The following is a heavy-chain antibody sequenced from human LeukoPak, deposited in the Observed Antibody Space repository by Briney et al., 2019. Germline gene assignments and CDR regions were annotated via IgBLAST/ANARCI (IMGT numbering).Heavy chain of an antibody. CDR2: ISSSGSTI. D-gene: IGHD3-22*01. Sequence: GGSLRLSCAASGFTFNSYEMNWVRQAPGKGLEWVSYISSSGSTIYYADSVKGRLTISRDNAKNSLYLQMNSLRAEDTAVYYCARESYDSSGYYYSYYFDYWGQGTLVTVSS. V-gene: IGHV3-48*03. J-gene: IGHJ4*02. CDR3: ARESYDSSGYYYSYYFDY. CDR1: GFTFNSYE.